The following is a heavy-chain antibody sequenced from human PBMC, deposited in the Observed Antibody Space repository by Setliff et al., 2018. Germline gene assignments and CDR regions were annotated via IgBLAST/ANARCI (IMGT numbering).Heavy chain of an antibody. CDR1: GGSFSGYY. Sequence: PSETLSLTCAVYGGSFSGYYWTWIRQPPGKGLEWIGEINHSGSSNYNPSLKSRVTISVDTSKNQFSLKLSSVTAEDTAVYYCAKGGSTSCYTEADYWGQGTLVTVSS. D-gene: IGHD2-2*02. CDR3: AKGGSTSCYTEADY. CDR2: INHSGSS. J-gene: IGHJ4*02. V-gene: IGHV4-34*01.